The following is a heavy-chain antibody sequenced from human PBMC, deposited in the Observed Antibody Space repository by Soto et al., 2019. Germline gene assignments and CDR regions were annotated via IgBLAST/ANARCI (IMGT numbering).Heavy chain of an antibody. CDR3: AREPYDILTGLPNYYGMDV. D-gene: IGHD3-9*01. CDR1: GYVFTSYA. J-gene: IGHJ6*02. V-gene: IGHV1-3*01. Sequence: GASVKVSCKASGYVFTSYAMHWVRQAPGQRLEWMGWINAGNGNTNYAQKFQGWVTMTRDTSISTAYMELSRLRSDDTAVYYCAREPYDILTGLPNYYGMDVWGQGTTVTVSS. CDR2: INAGNGNT.